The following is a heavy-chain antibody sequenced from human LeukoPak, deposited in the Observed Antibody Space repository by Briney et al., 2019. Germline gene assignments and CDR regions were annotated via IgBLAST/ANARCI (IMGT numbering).Heavy chain of an antibody. V-gene: IGHV3-73*01. CDR1: DFTFGGSA. D-gene: IGHD6-6*01. Sequence: GGSLRLSCAASDFTFGGSAIHWVRQASGKGLEWVGRIKSKASLYATAYAASVKGRFTFSRDDSENTAYLQMNSLKTEDTAVYYCSRQQYTTSFDFDYWGQGTLVTVSS. CDR2: IKSKASLYAT. J-gene: IGHJ4*02. CDR3: SRQQYTTSFDFDY.